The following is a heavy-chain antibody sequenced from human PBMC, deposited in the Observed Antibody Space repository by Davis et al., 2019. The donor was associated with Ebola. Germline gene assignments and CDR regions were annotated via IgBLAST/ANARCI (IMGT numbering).Heavy chain of an antibody. CDR2: IKQDGSEK. D-gene: IGHD6-13*01. CDR1: GFTFSSYW. CDR3: ARDRAAAGDHDAFDI. J-gene: IGHJ3*02. V-gene: IGHV3-7*03. Sequence: GESLKISCAASGFTFSSYWMSWVRQAPGKGLEWVANIKQDGSEKYYVDSVKGRFTISRDNAKNSLYLQMNSLRAEDTAVYYCARDRAAAGDHDAFDIWGQGTMVTVSS.